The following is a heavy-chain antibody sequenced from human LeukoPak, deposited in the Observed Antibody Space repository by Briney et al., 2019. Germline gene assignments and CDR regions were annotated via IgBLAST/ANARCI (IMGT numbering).Heavy chain of an antibody. V-gene: IGHV3-30-3*01. CDR2: ISYDGSNK. Sequence: GGSLRLSCAASGFTFSSYAMHWVRQAPGKGLEWVAVISYDGSNKYYADSVKGRFTISRDNSKNTLYLQMNSLRAEDTAVYYCARENSGSYSNWFDLWGQGTLVTVSS. D-gene: IGHD1-26*01. CDR1: GFTFSSYA. J-gene: IGHJ5*02. CDR3: ARENSGSYSNWFDL.